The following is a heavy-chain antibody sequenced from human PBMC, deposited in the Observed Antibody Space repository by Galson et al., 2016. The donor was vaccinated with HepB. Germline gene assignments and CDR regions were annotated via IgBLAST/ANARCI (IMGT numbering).Heavy chain of an antibody. V-gene: IGHV3-20*01. D-gene: IGHD3-10*01. CDR3: ARGLVGSGMDV. Sequence: SLRLSCATSGFTFDDYAMHWVRQAPGKGLEWVSGINWSGDSTAYADSVKGRFTISRDDAKNSLYLQMSSLRAEDTALYQCARGLVGSGMDVWGQGTTVTVSS. CDR1: GFTFDDYA. CDR2: INWSGDST. J-gene: IGHJ6*02.